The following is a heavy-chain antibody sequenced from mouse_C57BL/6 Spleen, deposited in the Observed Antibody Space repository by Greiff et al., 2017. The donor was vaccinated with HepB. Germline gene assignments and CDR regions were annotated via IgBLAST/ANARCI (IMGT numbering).Heavy chain of an antibody. CDR3: ARWGVVAYYFDY. Sequence: QVQLQQPGAELVKPGASVKLSCKASGYTFTSYWMQWVKQRPGQGLEWIGEIDPSDSYTNYNQKFKGKATLTVDTSSSTAYMQLSSLTSEDSAVYYCARWGVVAYYFDYWGQGTTLTVSS. V-gene: IGHV1-50*01. J-gene: IGHJ2*01. D-gene: IGHD1-1*01. CDR1: GYTFTSYW. CDR2: IDPSDSYT.